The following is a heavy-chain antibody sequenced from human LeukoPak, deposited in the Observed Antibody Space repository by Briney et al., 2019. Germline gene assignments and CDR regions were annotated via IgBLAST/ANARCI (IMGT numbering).Heavy chain of an antibody. J-gene: IGHJ5*02. CDR1: GFTFSSYG. Sequence: GRSLRLSCAAFGFTFSSYGIHWVRQAPGKGLEWVAVISYDGTNKYYADSVKGRFTISRDNSKNTLYLQMNSLRVEDTAVYYCAKDSSGYLGFETNNWFDPWGQGTLVTVSS. V-gene: IGHV3-30*18. D-gene: IGHD3-22*01. CDR3: AKDSSGYLGFETNNWFDP. CDR2: ISYDGTNK.